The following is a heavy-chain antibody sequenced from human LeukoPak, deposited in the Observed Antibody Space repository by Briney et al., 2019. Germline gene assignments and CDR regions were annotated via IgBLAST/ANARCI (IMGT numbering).Heavy chain of an antibody. CDR1: GFTFSNYA. Sequence: GASLRLSCVASGFTFSNYAMSWVRQAPGKGLEWVSAITGSGTSTYYADSLKGRFTISRDNSENTVFLQMNSLRHEDTAIYYCVIWGDYDVLTGYYVPDYWGQGTLVTVSS. J-gene: IGHJ4*02. D-gene: IGHD3-9*01. V-gene: IGHV3-23*01. CDR3: VIWGDYDVLTGYYVPDY. CDR2: ITGSGTST.